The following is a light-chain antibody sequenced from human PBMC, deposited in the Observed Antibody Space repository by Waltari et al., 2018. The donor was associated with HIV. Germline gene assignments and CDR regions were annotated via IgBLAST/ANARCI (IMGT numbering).Light chain of an antibody. CDR2: NNN. V-gene: IGLV10-54*01. CDR1: SNNVGNQG. J-gene: IGLJ3*02. Sequence: QAGLTQPPSVSRGLRQTATLTCTGNSNNVGNQGAAWLQQHQGHPPKLLTYNNNNRPSGIPERLPESRSGTSATLTITGLQPEDEADYYCSAWDSSLSAVVFGGGTKLTVL. CDR3: SAWDSSLSAVV.